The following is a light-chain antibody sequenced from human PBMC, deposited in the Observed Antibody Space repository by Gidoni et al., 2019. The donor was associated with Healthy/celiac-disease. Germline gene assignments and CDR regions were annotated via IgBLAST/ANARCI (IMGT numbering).Light chain of an antibody. CDR2: DAS. CDR3: QQRSNWPRALT. Sequence: ELVLTQSPATLSLSPGERATLSCRASQSVSSYLAWYQQKPGQAPRLLIYDASNRATGIPARFSGSGSGTDFTLTISSLEPEDFAVYYCQQRSNWPRALTFXGXTKVEIK. CDR1: QSVSSY. J-gene: IGKJ4*01. V-gene: IGKV3-11*01.